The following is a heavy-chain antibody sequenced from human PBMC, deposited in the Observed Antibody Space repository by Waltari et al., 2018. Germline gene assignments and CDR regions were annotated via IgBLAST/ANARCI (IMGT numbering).Heavy chain of an antibody. J-gene: IGHJ6*02. CDR3: ARAPSTIVVVPGGSYYYYGMDV. Sequence: AEVKKPGSSVKVSCKASGGTFSSYVINWVRQAPGQGLEWMGGIIPIFGTAKYTQKFQDRVTITADESTSTAHMELSSLRSEDTAVYYCARAPSTIVVVPGGSYYYYGMDVWGQGTTVTVSS. V-gene: IGHV1-69*01. D-gene: IGHD2-2*01. CDR2: IIPIFGTA. CDR1: GGTFSSYV.